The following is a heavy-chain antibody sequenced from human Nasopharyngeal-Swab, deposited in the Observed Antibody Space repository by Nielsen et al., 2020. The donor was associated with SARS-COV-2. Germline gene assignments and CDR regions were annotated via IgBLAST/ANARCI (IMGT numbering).Heavy chain of an antibody. CDR2: IWNDGSEK. CDR1: GFSFRASA. Sequence: GGSLRLSCAASGFSFRASAMHWVRQAPGKGLEWVAVIWNDGSEKYYVDSVKGRFTISRDNSKNTLYLQMNSLRAEDTAVYCCARDPPFSGWTLESWGQGTLVTVSS. V-gene: IGHV3-33*01. J-gene: IGHJ4*02. D-gene: IGHD6-25*01. CDR3: ARDPPFSGWTLES.